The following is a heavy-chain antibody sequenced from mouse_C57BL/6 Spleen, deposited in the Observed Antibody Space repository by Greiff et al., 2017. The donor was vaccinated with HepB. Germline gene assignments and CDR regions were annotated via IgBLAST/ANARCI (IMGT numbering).Heavy chain of an antibody. J-gene: IGHJ2*01. V-gene: IGHV1-26*01. D-gene: IGHD3-2*02. Sequence: VQLQQSGPELVKPGASVKISCKASGYTFTDYYMNWVKQSHGKSLEWIGDINPNNGGTSYNQKFKGKATLTVDKSSSTAYMELRSLTSEDSAVYYCARGILRGGAQAYFDYWGQGTTLTVSS. CDR3: ARGILRGGAQAYFDY. CDR2: INPNNGGT. CDR1: GYTFTDYY.